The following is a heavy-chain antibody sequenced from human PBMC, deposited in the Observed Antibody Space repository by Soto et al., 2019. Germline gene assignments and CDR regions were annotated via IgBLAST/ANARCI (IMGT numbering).Heavy chain of an antibody. D-gene: IGHD3-10*01. CDR1: GFTFSNYG. CDR2: ISYDGSHE. Sequence: GGSLRLSCTASGFTFSNYGMNWVRQAPGRGLEWLAIISYDGSHEIYADSVKGRFTISRDNSKNTLYLQTNSLRAADTAVYYCAKDKAQEGSGPYGMDVWGQGTTVTVSS. V-gene: IGHV3-30*18. J-gene: IGHJ6*02. CDR3: AKDKAQEGSGPYGMDV.